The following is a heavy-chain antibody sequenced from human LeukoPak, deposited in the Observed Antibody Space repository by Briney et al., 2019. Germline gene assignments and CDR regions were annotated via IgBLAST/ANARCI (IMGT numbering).Heavy chain of an antibody. V-gene: IGHV4-4*07. CDR2: IYTSGST. D-gene: IGHD6-13*01. J-gene: IGHJ5*02. CDR1: GGSISSYY. Sequence: SETLSLTCTVSGGSISSYYWSWIRQPAGKGLEWLGRIYTSGSTNYNPSLKSRVTMSVDTSKNQFSLKLSSVTAADTAVYYCARDSSSWYYNWFDPWGQGTLVTVSS. CDR3: ARDSSSWYYNWFDP.